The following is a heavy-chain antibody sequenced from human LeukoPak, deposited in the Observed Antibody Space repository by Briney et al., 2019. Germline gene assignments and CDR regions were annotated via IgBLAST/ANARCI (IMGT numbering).Heavy chain of an antibody. J-gene: IGHJ4*02. Sequence: GGSLRLSCAASGFTFSSYAMHWVRQAPGKGLEWVAAISYDGSNKYYADSVKGRFTISRDNSKNTLYLQMNSLRAEDTAVYYCARDGLESGGIDYWGQGTLVTVSS. V-gene: IGHV3-30*01. CDR1: GFTFSSYA. D-gene: IGHD3-16*01. CDR3: ARDGLESGGIDY. CDR2: ISYDGSNK.